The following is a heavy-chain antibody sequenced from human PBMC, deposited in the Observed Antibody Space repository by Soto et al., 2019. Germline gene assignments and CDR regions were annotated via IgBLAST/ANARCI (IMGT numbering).Heavy chain of an antibody. CDR1: GGSISSGDYY. CDR2: IYYSGST. Sequence: PSETLSLTCTVSGGSISSGDYYWSWIRQPPGKGLEWIGDIYYSGSTYYNPSLKSRVTISVDTSKNQFSLTLSSVTAADTAVYYCARNYYYGTRGPSFDYWGQGTLVTVSS. D-gene: IGHD3-10*01. CDR3: ARNYYYGTRGPSFDY. J-gene: IGHJ4*02. V-gene: IGHV4-30-4*01.